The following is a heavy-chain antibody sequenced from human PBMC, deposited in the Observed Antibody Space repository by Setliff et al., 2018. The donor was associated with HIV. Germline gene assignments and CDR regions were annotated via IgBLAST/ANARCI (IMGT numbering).Heavy chain of an antibody. CDR1: GFTLSNFW. V-gene: IGHV3-74*01. CDR3: ARAVGPGAIHF. CDR2: INNDGSSA. Sequence: PGGSLRLSCAVSGFTLSNFWMHWVRQAPGKGLVWVSRINNDGSSATYADSVQGRFTISSDNAKNTLYLQMNSLRAEDTAVYYCARAVGPGAIHFWGQGTLVTVLL. J-gene: IGHJ4*02. D-gene: IGHD3-10*01.